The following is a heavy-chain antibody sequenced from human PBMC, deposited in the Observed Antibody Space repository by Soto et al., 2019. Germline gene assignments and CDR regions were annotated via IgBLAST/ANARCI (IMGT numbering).Heavy chain of an antibody. D-gene: IGHD5-12*01. CDR3: ARDPWLQGYYYYGMDV. J-gene: IGHJ6*02. CDR1: GDSVSSNSAA. Sequence: SQTLSLTCVISGDSVSSNSAAWNWIRQSPSRGLEWLGRTYYTSKWYNDYAVSVKSRITINPDTSKNQFSLQLNSVTPEDTAVYYCARDPWLQGYYYYGMDVWGQGTTVTVSS. CDR2: TYYTSKWYN. V-gene: IGHV6-1*01.